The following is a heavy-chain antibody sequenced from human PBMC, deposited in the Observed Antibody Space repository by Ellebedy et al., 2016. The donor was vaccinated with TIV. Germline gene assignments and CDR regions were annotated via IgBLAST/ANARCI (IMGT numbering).Heavy chain of an antibody. CDR1: GGSISSGGYS. Sequence: SETLSLXCAVSGGSISSGGYSWSWIRQPPGKGLEWIGYIYHSGSTYYNPSLKSRVTISVDRSKNQFSLKLSSVTAADTAVYYCARGGGETYYDILFLDYWGQGTLVTVSS. V-gene: IGHV4-30-2*01. CDR2: IYHSGST. J-gene: IGHJ4*02. CDR3: ARGGGETYYDILFLDY. D-gene: IGHD3-9*01.